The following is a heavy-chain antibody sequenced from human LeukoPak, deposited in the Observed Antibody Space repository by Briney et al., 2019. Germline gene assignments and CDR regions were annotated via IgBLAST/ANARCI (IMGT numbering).Heavy chain of an antibody. Sequence: SESLSLSCTVSGGSISSSSYYWGWLRQSPGTGLEGIGSINYSGRTFYNPSLKRRVSMSVDTTKNQLSLKVNFVTAADTALYYCARQESIGVGVRGFHPWGQRTLVTVSS. CDR3: ARQESIGVGVRGFHP. V-gene: IGHV4-39*01. J-gene: IGHJ5*02. CDR2: INYSGRT. D-gene: IGHD3-22*01. CDR1: GGSISSSSYY.